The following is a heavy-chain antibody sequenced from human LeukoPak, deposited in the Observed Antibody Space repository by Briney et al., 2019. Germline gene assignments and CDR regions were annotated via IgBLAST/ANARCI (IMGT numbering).Heavy chain of an antibody. V-gene: IGHV1-8*01. CDR1: GYTFTSYD. J-gene: IGHJ1*01. D-gene: IGHD6-19*01. Sequence: GASVKVSCKASGYTFTSYDINWVRQATGQGLEWMGWMNPNSGNTGYAQKFQGRVTMTRNTSISTAYMELSSLRSEDTAVYYCASAYSSGWYYSGSEYFQHWGQGTLVTVSS. CDR2: MNPNSGNT. CDR3: ASAYSSGWYYSGSEYFQH.